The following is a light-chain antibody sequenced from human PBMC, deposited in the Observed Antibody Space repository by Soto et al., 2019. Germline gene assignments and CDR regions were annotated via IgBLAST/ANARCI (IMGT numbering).Light chain of an antibody. Sequence: ESHMTRCPATVSAPGGDRVASTWRASQSISSWLAWYQHKPGKAPNLLIYDASTLERGVPSRFSGPGSGTEFTLTIDRLQPDDFATYYCQQYHTSSITFGQGTRLEIK. CDR3: QQYHTSSIT. CDR2: DAS. J-gene: IGKJ5*01. V-gene: IGKV1-5*01. CDR1: QSISSW.